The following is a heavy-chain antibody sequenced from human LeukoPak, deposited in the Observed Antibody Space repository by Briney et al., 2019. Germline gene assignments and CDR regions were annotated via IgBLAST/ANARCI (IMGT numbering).Heavy chain of an antibody. D-gene: IGHD3-10*01. Sequence: GRSLRLSCAASGFTFSSYGMHWVRQAPGKGLEWVAVISYDGSNKYYADSVKGRFTISRDNSKNTLYLQMNSLRAEDTAVYYCAKDRVLLWFGELTGAFDYWGQGTLVTVSS. V-gene: IGHV3-30*18. CDR1: GFTFSSYG. J-gene: IGHJ4*02. CDR2: ISYDGSNK. CDR3: AKDRVLLWFGELTGAFDY.